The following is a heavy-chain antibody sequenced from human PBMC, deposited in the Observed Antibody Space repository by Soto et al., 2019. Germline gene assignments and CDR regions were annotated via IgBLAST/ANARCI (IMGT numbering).Heavy chain of an antibody. J-gene: IGHJ3*02. Sequence: GGSLRLSCAASGFTFSSYAMHWVRQAPGKGLEWVAVISYDGSNKYYADSVKGRFTISRDNSKNTLYLQMNSLRAEDTAVYYCARDFYSLGILGMKAFDIWGQGTMVTVSS. V-gene: IGHV3-30*04. CDR1: GFTFSSYA. CDR2: ISYDGSNK. CDR3: ARDFYSLGILGMKAFDI. D-gene: IGHD7-27*01.